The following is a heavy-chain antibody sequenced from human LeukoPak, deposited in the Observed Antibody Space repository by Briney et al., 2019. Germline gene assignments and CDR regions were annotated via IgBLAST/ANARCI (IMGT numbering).Heavy chain of an antibody. CDR1: AFTFDDYG. V-gene: IGHV3-20*01. D-gene: IGHD6-13*01. CDR2: IKWNGGST. J-gene: IGHJ6*02. CDR3: ARGRGITAAGHGMDV. Sequence: GESLRLSCAASAFTFDDYGLTWVPQAPGTGLVSDSTIKWNGGSTGYADSVKGRFTISRDNAKNSLYLQMNSLRAEDTALYHCARGRGITAAGHGMDVWGQGTTVTVSS.